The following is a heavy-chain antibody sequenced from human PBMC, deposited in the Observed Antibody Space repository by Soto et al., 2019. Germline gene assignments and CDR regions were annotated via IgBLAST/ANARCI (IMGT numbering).Heavy chain of an antibody. Sequence: SETLSLTFAVSGGSISSGGYSWSWIRQPPVKVLEFIGCVYHXCXXXXXXSVXXXXTXSLXXSNXXXSXGXXXXXAADTAVYYCARSIDPWGQGTLVTVSS. CDR2: VYHXCXX. CDR1: GGSISSGGYS. J-gene: IGHJ5*02. CDR3: ARSIDP. V-gene: IGHV4-30-2*05.